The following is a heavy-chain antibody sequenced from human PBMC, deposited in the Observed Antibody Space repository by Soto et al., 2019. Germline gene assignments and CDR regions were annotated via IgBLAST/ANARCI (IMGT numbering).Heavy chain of an antibody. J-gene: IGHJ4*02. Sequence: DVHLLDSGGGLVQPGGSLRLSCAASGFTFSNYAMSWVRQAPGKGLEWVSVVSFSGGTTYYADSVKGRFSISRDNSKNTLDLQMNCLSPEDTAVYYCAKAGLRLEQLSKSGPFDYWGQGTLVTVSS. V-gene: IGHV3-23*01. CDR1: GFTFSNYA. D-gene: IGHD3-16*02. CDR3: AKAGLRLEQLSKSGPFDY. CDR2: VSFSGGTT.